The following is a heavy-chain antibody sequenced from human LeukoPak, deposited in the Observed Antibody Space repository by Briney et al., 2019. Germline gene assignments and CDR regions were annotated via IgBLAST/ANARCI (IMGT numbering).Heavy chain of an antibody. Sequence: PGGSLRLSCAASGFTFDDYGMSWVRQAPGKGLEWVSGINWNGGSTGYADSVKGRFTISRDNAKNSLYLQMNSLRAEDTAVYYCARVLDYYDDYYYYYMDVWGKGTTVTVSS. J-gene: IGHJ6*03. CDR2: INWNGGST. CDR3: ARVLDYYDDYYYYYMDV. V-gene: IGHV3-20*04. CDR1: GFTFDDYG. D-gene: IGHD3-22*01.